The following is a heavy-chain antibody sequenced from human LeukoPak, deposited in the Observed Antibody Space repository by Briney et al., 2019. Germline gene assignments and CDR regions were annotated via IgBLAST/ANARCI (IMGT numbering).Heavy chain of an antibody. CDR3: ARGVKWELEVYDY. CDR2: IKQDGSEK. V-gene: IGHV3-7*03. CDR1: GFIFSTYA. J-gene: IGHJ4*02. Sequence: PGGSLRLSCAASGFIFSTYAMSWVRQAPGKGLEWVANIKQDGSEKYYVDSVKGRFTISRDNAKNSLYLQMNSLRAEDTAVYYCARGVKWELEVYDYWGQGTLVTVSS. D-gene: IGHD1-26*01.